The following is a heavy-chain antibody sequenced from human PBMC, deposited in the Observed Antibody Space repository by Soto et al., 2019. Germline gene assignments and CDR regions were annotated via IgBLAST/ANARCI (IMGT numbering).Heavy chain of an antibody. CDR1: GGSISSSSYY. Sequence: SETLSLTCTVSGGSISSSSYYWGWIRQPPGKGLEWIGSIYYSGSTYYNPSLKSRVTISVDTSKNQFSLKLSSVTAADTAVYYCARLPGYYGMDVWGQGTTVTVS. V-gene: IGHV4-39*01. CDR3: ARLPGYYGMDV. CDR2: IYYSGST. J-gene: IGHJ6*02.